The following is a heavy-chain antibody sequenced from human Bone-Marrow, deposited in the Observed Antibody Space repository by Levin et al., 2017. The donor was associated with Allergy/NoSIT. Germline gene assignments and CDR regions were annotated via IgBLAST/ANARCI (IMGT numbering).Heavy chain of an antibody. CDR1: GFTFSSYA. Sequence: GASVKVSCAASGFTFSSYAMSWVRQAPGKGLEWVSAISGSGGSTYYADSVKGRFTISRDNSKNTLYLQMNSLRAEDTAVYYCAKDLRLVGANWFDPWGQGTLVTVSS. CDR3: AKDLRLVGANWFDP. J-gene: IGHJ5*02. D-gene: IGHD1-26*01. V-gene: IGHV3-23*01. CDR2: ISGSGGST.